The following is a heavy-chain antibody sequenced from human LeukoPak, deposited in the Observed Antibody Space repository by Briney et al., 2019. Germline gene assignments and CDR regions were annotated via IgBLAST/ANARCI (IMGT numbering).Heavy chain of an antibody. V-gene: IGHV3-15*01. CDR1: GFTFSNAW. Sequence: PGGSLRLSCAASGFTFSNAWMSWVRQAPGKGLEWVGRIKSKTYGGTTDYAAPVKGRFIISRDDSENTLYVQMNSLKSEDTAVYYCTAFESGGFYWGQGTLVTVSS. CDR2: IKSKTYGGTT. CDR3: TAFESGGFY. J-gene: IGHJ4*02. D-gene: IGHD2-15*01.